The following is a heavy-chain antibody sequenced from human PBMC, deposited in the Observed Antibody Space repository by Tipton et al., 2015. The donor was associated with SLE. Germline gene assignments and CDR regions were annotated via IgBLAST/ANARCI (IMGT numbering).Heavy chain of an antibody. V-gene: IGHV4-59*05. J-gene: IGHJ5*02. CDR1: GGSISSHY. CDR3: ARLRAAAGRTDWFDP. D-gene: IGHD6-13*01. CDR2: IYYSGST. Sequence: TLSLTCTVSGGSISSHYWTWIRQPPGKGLEWIGSIYYSGSTYYNPSLKSRVTISVDTSKNQFSLKLSSVTAADTAVYYCARLRAAAGRTDWFDPWGQGTLVTVSS.